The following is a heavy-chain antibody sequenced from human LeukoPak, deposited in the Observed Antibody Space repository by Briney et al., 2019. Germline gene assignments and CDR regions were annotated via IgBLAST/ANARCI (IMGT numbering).Heavy chain of an antibody. J-gene: IGHJ5*02. D-gene: IGHD3-10*01. CDR2: IYYSGST. CDR3: ARHRSGIWFGELLYWFDP. Sequence: SETLSLTCTVSGGSISSSSYYWGWIRQPPGKGLEWIGSIYYSGSTYYNPSLKSRVTISVDTSKNQFSLKLSSVTAADTAVYYCARHRSGIWFGELLYWFDPWGQGTLVTVSS. CDR1: GGSISSSSYY. V-gene: IGHV4-39*01.